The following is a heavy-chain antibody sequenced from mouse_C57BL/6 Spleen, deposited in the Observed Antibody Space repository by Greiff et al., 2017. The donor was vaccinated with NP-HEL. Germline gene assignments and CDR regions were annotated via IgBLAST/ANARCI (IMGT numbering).Heavy chain of an antibody. D-gene: IGHD2-4*01. CDR1: GYSITSGYY. CDR2: ISYDGSN. Sequence: VQLKQSGPGLVKPSQSLSLTCSVTGYSITSGYYWNWIRQFPGNKLEWMGYISYDGSNNYNPSLKNRISITRDTSKNQFFLKLNSVTTEDTATYYCARGQKIYYDYDDAMDYWGQGTSVTVSS. CDR3: ARGQKIYYDYDDAMDY. J-gene: IGHJ4*01. V-gene: IGHV3-6*01.